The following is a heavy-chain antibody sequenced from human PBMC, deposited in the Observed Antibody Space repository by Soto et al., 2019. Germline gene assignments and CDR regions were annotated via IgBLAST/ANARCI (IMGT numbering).Heavy chain of an antibody. Sequence: PSGTMALTCTVSSGSIRSYYLSGTLQPPGKGLEWIGYIYYSGSTNYNPSLKSRVTISVDTSKNQFSLKLSSVTAADTAVYYCARVSPSQDIVLMVYATSYAAFDIWGQATMVTLSS. V-gene: IGHV4-59*01. D-gene: IGHD2-8*01. CDR1: SGSIRSYY. CDR3: ARVSPSQDIVLMVYATSYAAFDI. J-gene: IGHJ3*02. CDR2: IYYSGST.